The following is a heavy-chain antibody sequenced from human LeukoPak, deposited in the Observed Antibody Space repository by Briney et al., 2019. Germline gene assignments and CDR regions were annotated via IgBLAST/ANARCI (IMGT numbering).Heavy chain of an antibody. CDR3: ARVGGSGYYYYYYMDV. D-gene: IGHD3-10*01. J-gene: IGHJ6*03. Sequence: GRSLRLSCAASGFTFDDYAMHWVRQAPGKGLEWVSGISWNSGSIGYADSVKGRFTISRDNAKNSLYLQMNSLRAEDTAVYYCARVGGSGYYYYYYMDVWGKGTTVTISS. CDR2: ISWNSGSI. CDR1: GFTFDDYA. V-gene: IGHV3-9*01.